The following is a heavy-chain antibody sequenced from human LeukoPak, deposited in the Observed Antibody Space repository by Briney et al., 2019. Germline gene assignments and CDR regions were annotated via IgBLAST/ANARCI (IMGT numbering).Heavy chain of an antibody. Sequence: SETLSLTCTVSGGSISSSNYNWGWIRQPPGKGLEWIGSVYYSGSTYYNPSLKSRVTISVDTSKNQFSLKPSSVTAADTAVYYCARVVPAATHFDYWGQGTLVTVSS. D-gene: IGHD2-2*01. CDR3: ARVVPAATHFDY. CDR2: VYYSGST. CDR1: GGSISSSNYN. V-gene: IGHV4-39*01. J-gene: IGHJ4*02.